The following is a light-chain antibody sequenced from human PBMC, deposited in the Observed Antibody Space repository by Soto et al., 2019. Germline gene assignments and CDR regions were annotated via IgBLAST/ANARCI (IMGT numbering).Light chain of an antibody. CDR2: AAS. Sequence: DIQMTQSPSSVSASVGDRVTITCQASQDISNYLNWYQQKPGKAPKLLIYAASSLQSGVPSRFSGSGSGTDFTLTISSLQPEDFATYYCQQSYSTPTFGQGTKVDIK. V-gene: IGKV1-39*01. J-gene: IGKJ1*01. CDR3: QQSYSTPT. CDR1: QDISNY.